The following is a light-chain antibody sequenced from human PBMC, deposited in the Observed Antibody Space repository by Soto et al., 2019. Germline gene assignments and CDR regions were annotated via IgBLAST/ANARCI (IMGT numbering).Light chain of an antibody. CDR3: SSYADTNNLV. Sequence: QSALTQPPSASGSPGQSVTISCTGTGSDVDSYDYVSWYQQHPGKAPKLILYEVTKLPSGVPDRFSASKSGTTASLTVSGLQAEYEADYYCSSYADTNNLVFGGGTKLTVL. CDR1: GSDVDSYDY. J-gene: IGLJ2*01. CDR2: EVT. V-gene: IGLV2-8*01.